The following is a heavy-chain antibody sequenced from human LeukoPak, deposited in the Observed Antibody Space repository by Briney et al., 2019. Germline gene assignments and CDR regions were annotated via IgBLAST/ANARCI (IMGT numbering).Heavy chain of an antibody. J-gene: IGHJ4*02. CDR3: ARGVGYNWNHFDY. D-gene: IGHD1-20*01. CDR1: GGTFSSYA. Sequence: ASVKVSCKASGGTFSSYAISWVRQAPGQGLEWMRGIIPIFGTANYAQKFQGRVTVTTDESTSTAYMELSSLRSEDTAVYYCARGVGYNWNHFDYWGQGTLVTVSS. V-gene: IGHV1-69*05. CDR2: IIPIFGTA.